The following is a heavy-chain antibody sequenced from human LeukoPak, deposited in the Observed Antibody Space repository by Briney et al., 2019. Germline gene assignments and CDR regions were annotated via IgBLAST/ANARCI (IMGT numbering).Heavy chain of an antibody. CDR3: AREGYSPVPFAI. CDR1: GYSISNGYF. D-gene: IGHD1-1*01. J-gene: IGHJ3*02. V-gene: IGHV4-38-2*02. Sequence: SETLSLTCIVSGYSISNGYFWAWIRQPPGKGLEWIGNIYRTGTTFYNPSLQTRVSMSVDTSLNTFSLKLRSVTAADTAVYYCAREGYSPVPFAIWGQGTVVTVSA. CDR2: IYRTGTT.